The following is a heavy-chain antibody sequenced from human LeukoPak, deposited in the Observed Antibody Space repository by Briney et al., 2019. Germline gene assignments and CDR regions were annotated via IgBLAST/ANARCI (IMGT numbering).Heavy chain of an antibody. CDR3: ARRMVRGVKGFDY. CDR1: GGSFSGYY. Sequence: SETLSLTCAVYGGSFSGYYWSWIRQPPGKGREWIGEINHSGSTNYYPSLKSRVTISVDTSKNQFSLKLSSVTAADTAVYYCARRMVRGVKGFDYWGQGTLVTVSS. V-gene: IGHV4-34*01. D-gene: IGHD3-10*01. J-gene: IGHJ4*02. CDR2: INHSGST.